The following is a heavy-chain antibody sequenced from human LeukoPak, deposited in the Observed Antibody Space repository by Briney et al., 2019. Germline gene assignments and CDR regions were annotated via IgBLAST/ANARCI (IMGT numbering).Heavy chain of an antibody. CDR3: ARGAANQPPYYYYMDV. V-gene: IGHV3-21*01. CDR1: GFTFSSYG. CDR2: ISSSSSYI. Sequence: PGGSLRLSCAASGFTFSSYGMHWVSQAPGKGLEWVSSISSSSSYIYYADSVKGRFTISRDNAKNSLYLQMHSLRAEDTAVYYCARGAANQPPYYYYMDVWGKGTTVTVSS. J-gene: IGHJ6*03. D-gene: IGHD2-8*01.